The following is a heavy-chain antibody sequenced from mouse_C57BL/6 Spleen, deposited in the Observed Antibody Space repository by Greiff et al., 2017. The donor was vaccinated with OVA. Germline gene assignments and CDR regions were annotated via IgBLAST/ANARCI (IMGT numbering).Heavy chain of an antibody. Sequence: DVQLQESGAELVRPGASVKLSCTASGFNIKDDYMHWVKQRPEQGLEWIGWIDPENGDTEYASKFQGKATITADTSSNTAYLQLSSLTSEDTAVYYCTTWGRGFAYWGQGTLVTVSA. V-gene: IGHV14-4*01. CDR3: TTWGRGFAY. CDR1: GFNIKDDY. CDR2: IDPENGDT. J-gene: IGHJ3*01.